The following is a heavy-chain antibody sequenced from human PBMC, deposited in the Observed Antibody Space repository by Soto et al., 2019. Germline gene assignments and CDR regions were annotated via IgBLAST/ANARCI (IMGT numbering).Heavy chain of an antibody. J-gene: IGHJ6*03. D-gene: IGHD4-4*01. CDR1: GGTFSSYT. V-gene: IGHV1-69*02. CDR2: IIPILGIA. CDR3: ARRPRDSNYYMDV. Sequence: QVQLVQSGAEVKKPGSSVKVSCKASGGTFSSYTISWVRQAPGQGLEWMGRIIPILGIANYAQKFQGRVTITADKSTSTAYMKLSSLRSEDTAVYYCARRPRDSNYYMDVWGKGTTVTVSS.